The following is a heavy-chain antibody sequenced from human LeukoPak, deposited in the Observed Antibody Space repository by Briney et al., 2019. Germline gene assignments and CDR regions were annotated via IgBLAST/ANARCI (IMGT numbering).Heavy chain of an antibody. CDR3: ARVPPAYTLRYGYYYYYMDV. D-gene: IGHD3-16*02. J-gene: IGHJ6*03. CDR1: GFTFSDYT. V-gene: IGHV3-48*04. Sequence: GGSLRLSCAVSGFTFSDYTMTWVRQAPGKGLEWVSYISTSSSTIYYADSVKGRFTISRDNTKNALYLQMNSLRAEDTAVYYCARVPPAYTLRYGYYYYYMDVWGKGTTVTVSS. CDR2: ISTSSSTI.